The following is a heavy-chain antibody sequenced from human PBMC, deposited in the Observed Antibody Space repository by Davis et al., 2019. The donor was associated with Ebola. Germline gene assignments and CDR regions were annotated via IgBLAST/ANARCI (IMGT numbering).Heavy chain of an antibody. Sequence: GGSLRLSCAASGFTFSSYWMSWVRQAPGKGLEWVANIKQDGSEKYYVDSVKGRFTISRDNSKNTLYLQMNSLRAEDTAVYYCARDRFSGLIDYWGQGTLVTVSS. D-gene: IGHD3-10*01. CDR2: IKQDGSEK. V-gene: IGHV3-7*01. CDR3: ARDRFSGLIDY. J-gene: IGHJ4*02. CDR1: GFTFSSYW.